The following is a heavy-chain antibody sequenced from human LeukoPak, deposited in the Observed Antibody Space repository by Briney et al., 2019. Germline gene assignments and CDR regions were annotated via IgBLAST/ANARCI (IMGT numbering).Heavy chain of an antibody. V-gene: IGHV4-59*01. CDR2: IYYSGST. CDR1: GGSISSYY. J-gene: IGHJ4*02. D-gene: IGHD3-10*01. CDR3: ARGGGYYGSGTDFDY. Sequence: SETLSLTCTVSGGSISSYYWSWIRQPPGKGLEWIGYIYYSGSTYYNPSLKSRVTISVDTSKNQFSLKLSSVTAADTAVYYCARGGGYYGSGTDFDYWGQGTLVTVSS.